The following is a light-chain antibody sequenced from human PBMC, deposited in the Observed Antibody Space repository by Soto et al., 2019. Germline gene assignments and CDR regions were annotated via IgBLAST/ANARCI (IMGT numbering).Light chain of an antibody. J-gene: IGKJ4*01. Sequence: DSQMTRYPSTLSASVGDRVTITCRASQSISSWLAWYQQKPGKAPKLLISKASTLHSGVPPRFSGSGSGTEFTLIISSLQPDDFATYYCQQYESYPMTFGGGTKVEIK. CDR1: QSISSW. CDR2: KAS. CDR3: QQYESYPMT. V-gene: IGKV1-5*03.